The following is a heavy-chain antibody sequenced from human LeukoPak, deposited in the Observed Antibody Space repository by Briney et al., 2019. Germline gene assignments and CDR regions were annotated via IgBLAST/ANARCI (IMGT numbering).Heavy chain of an antibody. V-gene: IGHV3-30*02. CDR3: AKVSDRVTIFGVATGAFDY. Sequence: GGSLRLSCAASGFTFSSYAMHWVRQAPGKGLGWVAFIRYDGSNKYYADSVKGRFTISRDNSKNTLYLQMNSLRAEDTAVYYCAKVSDRVTIFGVATGAFDYWGQGTLVTVSS. CDR2: IRYDGSNK. CDR1: GFTFSSYA. D-gene: IGHD3-3*01. J-gene: IGHJ4*02.